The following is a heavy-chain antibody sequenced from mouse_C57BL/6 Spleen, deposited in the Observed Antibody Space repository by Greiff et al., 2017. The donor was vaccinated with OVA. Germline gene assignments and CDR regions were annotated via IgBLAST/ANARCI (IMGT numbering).Heavy chain of an antibody. CDR1: GFTFSSYG. Sequence: EVQGVESGGDLVKPGGSLKLSCAASGFTFSSYGMSWVRQTPDKRLEWVATISSGGSYTYYPDSVKGRFTISRDNAKNTLYLQMSSLKSEDTAMYYCARPRYGSSHYFDVWGTGTTVTVSS. J-gene: IGHJ1*03. CDR2: ISSGGSYT. V-gene: IGHV5-6*01. CDR3: ARPRYGSSHYFDV. D-gene: IGHD1-1*01.